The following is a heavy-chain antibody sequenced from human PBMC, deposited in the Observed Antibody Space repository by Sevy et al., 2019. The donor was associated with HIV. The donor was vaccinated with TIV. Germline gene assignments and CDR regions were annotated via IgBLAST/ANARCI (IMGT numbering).Heavy chain of an antibody. Sequence: ASVKVSCKASGGTFSSYAISWVRQAPGQGLEWMGRIIPIFGTANYAQKFQGRVTITADESTSTAYMELSSLRSEDTAVYYCARDPYSSSWDDAFDIWGQGTMVTVSS. CDR3: ARDPYSSSWDDAFDI. V-gene: IGHV1-69*13. J-gene: IGHJ3*02. D-gene: IGHD6-13*01. CDR1: GGTFSSYA. CDR2: IIPIFGTA.